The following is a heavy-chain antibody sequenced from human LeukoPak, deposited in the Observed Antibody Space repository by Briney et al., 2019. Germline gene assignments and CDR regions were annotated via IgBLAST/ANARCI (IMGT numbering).Heavy chain of an antibody. J-gene: IGHJ4*02. Sequence: SGGSLRLSCAASGFTFSSYSMNWVRQAPGKGLEWVSSISSSSSYIYYADSVKGRFTISRDNAKNSLYLQMNSLRAEDTAVYYCARDRGYSYGYFDYWGQGTLVAVSS. V-gene: IGHV3-21*01. D-gene: IGHD5-18*01. CDR2: ISSSSSYI. CDR3: ARDRGYSYGYFDY. CDR1: GFTFSSYS.